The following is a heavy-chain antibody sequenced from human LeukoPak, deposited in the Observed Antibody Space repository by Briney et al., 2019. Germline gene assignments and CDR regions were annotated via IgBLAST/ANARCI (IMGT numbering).Heavy chain of an antibody. CDR2: IYYSGST. D-gene: IGHD3-16*01. Sequence: ASETLSLTCSVSGDSISSSSSYWGWIRQPPGKGLEWIGYIYYSGSTNYNPSLKSRVTISVDTSKKQFSLKLSSVPAADTAVYYCARGGGMGHYYYMDVWGKGTTVTISS. J-gene: IGHJ6*03. CDR3: ARGGGMGHYYYMDV. V-gene: IGHV4-61*05. CDR1: GDSISSSSSY.